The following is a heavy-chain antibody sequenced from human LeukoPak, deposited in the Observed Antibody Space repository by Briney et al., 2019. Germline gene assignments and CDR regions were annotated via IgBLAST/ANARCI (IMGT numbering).Heavy chain of an antibody. V-gene: IGHV4-59*01. CDR1: GFSISSYY. D-gene: IGHD3-10*01. Sequence: SETLSLTCTVSGFSISSYYWSWLRQPPGKGLEWIGYIYYSGSTNYNPSLKSRVTISVDTSKNQFSLKLSSVTAADTAVDYCARYYYGSGSSPPVFDYWGQGTLVTVSS. CDR3: ARYYYGSGSSPPVFDY. CDR2: IYYSGST. J-gene: IGHJ4*02.